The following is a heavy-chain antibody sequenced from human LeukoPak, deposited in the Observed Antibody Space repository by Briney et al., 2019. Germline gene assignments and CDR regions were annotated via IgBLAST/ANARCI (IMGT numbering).Heavy chain of an antibody. CDR2: INPNSGGT. Sequence: ASVKVSCKASGYTFTGYYMHWVRQAPGQGLEWMGWINPNSGGTNYAQKFQGRVTMTRDTSISTAYMELSRLRSDDTAVYYCASFNFDWFHLGGEFDYWGQGTLVTVSS. D-gene: IGHD3-9*01. J-gene: IGHJ4*02. V-gene: IGHV1-2*02. CDR1: GYTFTGYY. CDR3: ASFNFDWFHLGGEFDY.